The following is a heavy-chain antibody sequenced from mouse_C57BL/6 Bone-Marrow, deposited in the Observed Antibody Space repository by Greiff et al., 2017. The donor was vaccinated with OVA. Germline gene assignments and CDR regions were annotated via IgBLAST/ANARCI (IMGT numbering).Heavy chain of an antibody. CDR1: GYTFTTYP. J-gene: IGHJ3*01. Sequence: QVQLQQSGAELVKPGASVKMSCKASGYTFTTYPIEWMKQNHGKSLEWIGNFHPYNDDPKYNEKFKGKATLTVENSSRTAYFVLSRLTSEDSAVYYCARPGDDYGEWFAYSGQGTLGTVSA. CDR3: ARPGDDYGEWFAY. D-gene: IGHD1-1*01. CDR2: FHPYNDDP. V-gene: IGHV1-47*01.